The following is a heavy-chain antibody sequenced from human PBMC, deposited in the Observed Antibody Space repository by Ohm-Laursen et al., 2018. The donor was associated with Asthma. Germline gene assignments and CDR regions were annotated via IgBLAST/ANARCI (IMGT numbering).Heavy chain of an antibody. CDR3: ARSRQQLVRYDGFDI. D-gene: IGHD6-6*01. CDR1: GGTFSSYA. J-gene: IGHJ3*02. V-gene: IGHV1-69*13. Sequence: ASVKVSCKPSGGTFSSYAISWVRQAPGQGLEWMGGIIPIFGTANYAQKFQGRVTITADESTSTAYMELTSLTSEDTAVYYCARSRQQLVRYDGFDIWGQGTMVTVSS. CDR2: IIPIFGTA.